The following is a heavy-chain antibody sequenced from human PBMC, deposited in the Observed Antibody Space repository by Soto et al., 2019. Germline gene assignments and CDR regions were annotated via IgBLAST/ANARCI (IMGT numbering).Heavy chain of an antibody. V-gene: IGHV3-23*01. CDR2: ISGSGGAA. Sequence: EVQLLESGGGLVQPGGSLRLSCAASGFTFSNYAMNWVRQTPGKGLEWLSVISGSGGAAYYADSVKGRFTISRDNSRNTLFLHMSSLRAEDTAVYYCAKYQPNSSCWLRNHFFDYWGQGTLVTVSS. CDR3: AKYQPNSSCWLRNHFFDY. CDR1: GFTFSNYA. D-gene: IGHD6-19*01. J-gene: IGHJ4*02.